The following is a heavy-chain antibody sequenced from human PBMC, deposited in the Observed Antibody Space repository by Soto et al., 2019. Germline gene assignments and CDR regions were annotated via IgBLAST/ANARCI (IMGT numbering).Heavy chain of an antibody. CDR1: GYSISSGYY. V-gene: IGHV4-38-2*01. Sequence: SETLSLTCAVSGYSISSGYYWGWIRQPPGKGLEWLGTTYYGASSYYNPSLRSRITILLDASTNQLSLKLSSVTAADTAVYFCVRVAGSASWYETDSWGQGILVTVSS. D-gene: IGHD6-13*01. J-gene: IGHJ4*02. CDR2: TYYGASS. CDR3: VRVAGSASWYETDS.